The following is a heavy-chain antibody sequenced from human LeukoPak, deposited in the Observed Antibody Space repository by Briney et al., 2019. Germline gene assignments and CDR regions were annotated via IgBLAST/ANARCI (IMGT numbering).Heavy chain of an antibody. CDR3: AREGVVAGYFDY. CDR1: GGSISSYY. CDR2: IYTSGST. Sequence: SGTLSLTCTGSGGSISSYYWGWIRPPAGKGLEWIGRIYTSGSTNYNPSLKSRVTMSVDTSKNQFSLKLSSVTAADTAVYYCAREGVVAGYFDYWGQGTLVTVSS. J-gene: IGHJ4*02. D-gene: IGHD6-19*01. V-gene: IGHV4-4*07.